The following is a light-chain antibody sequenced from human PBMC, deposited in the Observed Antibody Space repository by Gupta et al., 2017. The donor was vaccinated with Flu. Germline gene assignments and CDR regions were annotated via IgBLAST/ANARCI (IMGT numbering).Light chain of an antibody. CDR3: MQSAHGPLT. V-gene: IGKV2-30*01. CDR1: QGLIYSQGNTC. J-gene: IGKJ1*01. Sequence: RSSQGLIYSQGNTCLHCFHHRPRHSPSSLIYLVAYRDSVVPDTFIGSGSGTDFSLKISRVEAQDGVVYYCMQSAHGPLTFGQGTKVEIK. CDR2: LVA.